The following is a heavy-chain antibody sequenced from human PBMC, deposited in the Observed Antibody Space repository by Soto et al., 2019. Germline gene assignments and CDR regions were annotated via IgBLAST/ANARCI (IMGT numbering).Heavy chain of an antibody. CDR2: ISGSGGST. V-gene: IGHV3-23*01. CDR1: GFTFSSYA. J-gene: IGHJ5*02. CDR3: AKYEAPYSTGASFDP. Sequence: GGSLRLSCAASGFTFSSYAMSWVRQAPGKGLEWVSAISGSGGSTYYADSVKGRFTISRDNSKNTLYLQMNSLRAEDTAVYYWAKYEAPYSTGASFDPWGQGTLVTVSS. D-gene: IGHD6-13*01.